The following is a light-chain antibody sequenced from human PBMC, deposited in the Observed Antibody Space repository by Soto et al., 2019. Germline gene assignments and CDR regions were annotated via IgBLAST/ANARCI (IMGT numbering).Light chain of an antibody. CDR1: SSTIGSNY. V-gene: IGLV1-47*01. CDR2: RND. Sequence: QSVLTQPPSGSRTHGQRGSISCSGSSSTIGSNYVHWYQQLPGTAPKLLIYRNDQRPSGVPDRFSGSKSGTSASLAISGLRSEDEADYYCAAWDDSLTGHFVFGTGTKVTVL. J-gene: IGLJ1*01. CDR3: AAWDDSLTGHFV.